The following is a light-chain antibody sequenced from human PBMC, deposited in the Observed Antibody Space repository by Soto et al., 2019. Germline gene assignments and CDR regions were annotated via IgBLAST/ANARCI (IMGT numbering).Light chain of an antibody. Sequence: EIVLTQSPGTLSLSPGERATLSCRASQSVSSSYLAWYQQKPGQAPRLLIYGASSRATGIPDRFSGSGSGTDFPLTISRLEPEDFAVYYCQQYGRSFGPGTKVDIK. CDR3: QQYGRS. J-gene: IGKJ3*01. V-gene: IGKV3-20*01. CDR2: GAS. CDR1: QSVSSSY.